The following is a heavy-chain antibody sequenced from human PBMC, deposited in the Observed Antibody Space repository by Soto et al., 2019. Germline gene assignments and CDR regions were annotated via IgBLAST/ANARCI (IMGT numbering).Heavy chain of an antibody. CDR3: VGGQYYFDY. J-gene: IGHJ4*02. CDR2: ISYDGSDK. V-gene: IGHV3-30*03. D-gene: IGHD3-16*01. Sequence: QVQLVESGGGVVQPGRSLRLSCAASGFPFTSYGMHWLRDGPDKGLEWVAGISYDGSDKYYADSVKGRFTISRDNSKNAMYLKMNSLRPEDTAVYYCVGGQYYFDYRGQGTLVIVSS. CDR1: GFPFTSYG.